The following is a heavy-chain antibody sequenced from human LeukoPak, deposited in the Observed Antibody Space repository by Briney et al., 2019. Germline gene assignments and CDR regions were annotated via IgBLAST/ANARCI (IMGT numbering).Heavy chain of an antibody. V-gene: IGHV3-30*02. D-gene: IGHD2-2*01. Sequence: GGSLRLSCAASGFTFSSYGMHWVRQAPGKGLGWVAFIRYDGSNKYYADSVKGRFTISRDNSKNTLYLQMYSLRAEDTAVYYCAKDQAGRYCSNTSCYYYYYYYMDVWGNGTTVAVSS. J-gene: IGHJ6*03. CDR1: GFTFSSYG. CDR3: AKDQAGRYCSNTSCYYYYYYYMDV. CDR2: IRYDGSNK.